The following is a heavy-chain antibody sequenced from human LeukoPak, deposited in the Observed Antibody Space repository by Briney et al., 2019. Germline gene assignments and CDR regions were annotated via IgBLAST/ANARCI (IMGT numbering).Heavy chain of an antibody. D-gene: IGHD4-17*01. CDR1: GDSISRGGYY. CDR2: LYYSRST. CDR3: ARGDSDYGDGGLDY. V-gene: IGHV4-31*03. Sequence: SSETLSLTCTVSGDSISRGGYYWGCIPQHPGKGLEWIGYLYYSRSTFYSPSLKSRLIISRDTSRNQLSLTLRSVTAADTAVYYCARGDSDYGDGGLDYWGQGTLVIVSS. J-gene: IGHJ4*02.